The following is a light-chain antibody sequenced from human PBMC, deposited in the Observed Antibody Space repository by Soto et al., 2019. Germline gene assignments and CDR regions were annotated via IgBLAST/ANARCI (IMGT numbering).Light chain of an antibody. V-gene: IGKV3-11*01. Sequence: EILLTQSPATLSLSPGERATLSCRASQSVSTYLAWFQQKPGQAPRLLIYDASNRATGIPARFSGSGSGTDFPLTISSLEPEDFAVYYCQQRSNWPYTFGQGTKLEIK. CDR1: QSVSTY. CDR3: QQRSNWPYT. J-gene: IGKJ2*01. CDR2: DAS.